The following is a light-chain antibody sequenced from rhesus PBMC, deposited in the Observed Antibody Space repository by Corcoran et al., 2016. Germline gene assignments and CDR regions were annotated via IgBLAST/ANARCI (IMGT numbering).Light chain of an antibody. CDR2: KAS. CDR1: ENVNNY. V-gene: IGKV1-74*01. CDR3: QHGYGTPLT. Sequence: DIQMTQSPSSLSASVGDRVTITCRASENVNNYLNWYQQNPGKATKLLIYKASTLHSGVPSRFSGSGSGTDYTFTISSLQPEDVATYYCQHGYGTPLTFGGGTKVELK. J-gene: IGKJ4*01.